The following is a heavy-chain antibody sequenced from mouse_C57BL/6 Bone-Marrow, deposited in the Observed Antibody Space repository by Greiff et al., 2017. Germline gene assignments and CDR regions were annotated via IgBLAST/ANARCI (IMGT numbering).Heavy chain of an antibody. CDR1: GYTFTSYW. V-gene: IGHV1-61*01. J-gene: IGHJ4*01. CDR3: ARLCTTVVATDAMDY. CDR2: IYPSDSET. D-gene: IGHD1-1*01. Sequence: QVQLQQPGAELVRPGSSVKLSCKASGYTFTSYWMDWVKQRPGQGLEWIGNIYPSDSETHYNQKFKDKATLTVDKSSSTAYMQLSSLTSEDSAVYYCARLCTTVVATDAMDYGGQGTSVTVSS.